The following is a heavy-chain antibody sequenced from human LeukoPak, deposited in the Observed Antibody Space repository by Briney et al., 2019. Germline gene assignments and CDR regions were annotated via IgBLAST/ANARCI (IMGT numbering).Heavy chain of an antibody. CDR1: GYTFTGYY. CDR2: INPNSGGT. Sequence: GASVKASCKAFGYTFTGYYMHWVQQSPGHGLEWMGWINPNSGGTNYTQKFQGRVTMTRDTSISPASMELSKLRSDDTAVYYCATQLSIAGAGTQDYYYFYGMDVWGQATTVAVCS. J-gene: IGHJ6*01. V-gene: IGHV1-2*02. D-gene: IGHD6-13*01. CDR3: ATQLSIAGAGTQDYYYFYGMDV.